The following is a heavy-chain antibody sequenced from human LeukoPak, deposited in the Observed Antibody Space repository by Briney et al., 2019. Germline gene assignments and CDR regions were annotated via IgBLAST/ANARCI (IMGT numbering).Heavy chain of an antibody. Sequence: GASVKVSCKASGYTFTSYGISWVRQAPGQGLEWMGWISAYNGNTNYAQKLQGRVTMTTDTSTSTAYMELRSLRSDDTAVYYCARAGTGIAAAGTAPSYYYYGMDVWGQGTTVTVSS. V-gene: IGHV1-18*01. CDR2: ISAYNGNT. D-gene: IGHD6-13*01. J-gene: IGHJ6*02. CDR1: GYTFTSYG. CDR3: ARAGTGIAAAGTAPSYYYYGMDV.